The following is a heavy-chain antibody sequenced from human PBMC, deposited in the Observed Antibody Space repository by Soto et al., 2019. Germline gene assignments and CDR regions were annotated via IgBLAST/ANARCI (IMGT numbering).Heavy chain of an antibody. V-gene: IGHV3-23*01. D-gene: IGHD6-19*01. J-gene: IGHJ4*02. Sequence: EVQLLESGGGLVQPGGSLRLSCAASGFTFSSYAMSWVRQAPGKGLEWVSAISGSGGSTYYADSVKGRFTISRDNSKHTLYPPMTSLRAEDTAVYYCARRRSGWYFDYWGQGTLVTVSS. CDR2: ISGSGGST. CDR1: GFTFSSYA. CDR3: ARRRSGWYFDY.